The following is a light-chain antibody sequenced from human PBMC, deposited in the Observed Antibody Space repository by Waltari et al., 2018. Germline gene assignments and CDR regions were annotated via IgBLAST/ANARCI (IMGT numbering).Light chain of an antibody. CDR3: AVWDDSLNGWV. Sequence: QSVLAQPPSASGTPGQRVTISCSGSSSNIGTTPVSWSQHLPGTAPKLLIYSNNQRPSGVPDRISGSKSGTSASLAISGLQSDDETDYYCAVWDDSLNGWVFGGGTKLTVL. J-gene: IGLJ3*02. V-gene: IGLV1-44*01. CDR2: SNN. CDR1: SSNIGTTP.